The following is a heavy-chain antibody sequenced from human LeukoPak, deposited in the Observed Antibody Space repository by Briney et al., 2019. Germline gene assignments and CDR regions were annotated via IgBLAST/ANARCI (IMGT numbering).Heavy chain of an antibody. CDR3: VGYYDFWSVNYYYMDV. D-gene: IGHD3-3*01. CDR1: GFTFSSYG. CDR2: IRYDGSNK. J-gene: IGHJ6*03. Sequence: PGGPLRLSCAASGFTFSSYGMHWVRQAPGKGLEWVAFIRYDGSNKYYADSVKGRFTISRDNSKNTLYLQMNSLRAEDTAVYYCVGYYDFWSVNYYYMDVWGKGTTVTVSS. V-gene: IGHV3-30*02.